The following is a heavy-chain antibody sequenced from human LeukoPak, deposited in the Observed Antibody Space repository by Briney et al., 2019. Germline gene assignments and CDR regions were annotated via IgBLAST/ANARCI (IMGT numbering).Heavy chain of an antibody. CDR3: ARATLVAGTPFDY. J-gene: IGHJ4*02. D-gene: IGHD6-19*01. Sequence: GGSLRLSCAASGFTFDDYAMHWVRQAPGKGLEWVSGISWNSGSIGYADSVKGRFTISRDNAKNSLYLQMNSLRAEDTALYYCARATLVAGTPFDYWGQGTLVTVSS. CDR2: ISWNSGSI. CDR1: GFTFDDYA. V-gene: IGHV3-9*01.